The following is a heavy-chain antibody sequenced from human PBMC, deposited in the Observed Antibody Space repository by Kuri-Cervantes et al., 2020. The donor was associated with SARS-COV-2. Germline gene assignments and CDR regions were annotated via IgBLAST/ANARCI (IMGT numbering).Heavy chain of an antibody. CDR3: ARVKGIVLIVWFDP. CDR2: INHSGST. J-gene: IGHJ5*02. CDR1: GGSFSGYY. D-gene: IGHD2-8*01. V-gene: IGHV4-34*01. Sequence: GSLRLSCAVYGGSFSGYYWSWIRQPPGKGLEWIGEINHSGSTNYNPSLKSRVTISVDTSKNQFSLKLSSVTAADTAVYYCARVKGIVLIVWFDPWGQGTLVTVSS.